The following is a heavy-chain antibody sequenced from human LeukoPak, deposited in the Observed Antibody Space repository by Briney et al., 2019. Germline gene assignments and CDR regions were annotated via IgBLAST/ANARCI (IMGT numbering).Heavy chain of an antibody. V-gene: IGHV4-59*01. J-gene: IGHJ5*02. CDR3: ARLGQQLVRFDP. Sequence: SETLSLTCTVSGGSISSDYWSWIRQPPGKGLEWIGYIYYSGRTYYNPSLKSRITISVDTSKNQFSLKLSSVTAADTAMYYCARLGQQLVRFDPWGQGTLVTVSS. D-gene: IGHD6-13*01. CDR2: IYYSGRT. CDR1: GGSISSDY.